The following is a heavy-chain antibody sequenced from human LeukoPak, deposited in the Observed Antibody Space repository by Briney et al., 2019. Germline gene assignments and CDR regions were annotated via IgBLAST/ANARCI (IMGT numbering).Heavy chain of an antibody. D-gene: IGHD4-17*01. CDR1: GFSFGDFA. CDR2: ISGDGDAT. J-gene: IGHJ4*02. CDR3: AKDSAPMTTVKTTFDY. V-gene: IGHV3-43*02. Sequence: GGSLRLSCAASGFSFGDFAMHGVRQAPGKGLEWVSLISGDGDATYYADSVKGRFTISRDNSKNSLYLQINSLRTEDTALYYCAKDSAPMTTVKTTFDYWGQGTLVTVSS.